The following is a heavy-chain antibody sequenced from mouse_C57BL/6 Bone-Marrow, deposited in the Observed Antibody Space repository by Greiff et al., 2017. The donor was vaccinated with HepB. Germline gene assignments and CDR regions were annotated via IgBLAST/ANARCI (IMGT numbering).Heavy chain of an antibody. Sequence: QVQLQQPGAELVKPGASVKLSCKASGYTFTSYWMHWVKQRPGQGLEWIGMIHPNSGSTKYNEKFKSKATLTVDKSSSTAYMQLSSLTSEDSAVYYCARERLGFAYWGRGTLVTVSA. CDR3: ARERLGFAY. J-gene: IGHJ3*01. D-gene: IGHD3-2*02. CDR1: GYTFTSYW. CDR2: IHPNSGST. V-gene: IGHV1-64*01.